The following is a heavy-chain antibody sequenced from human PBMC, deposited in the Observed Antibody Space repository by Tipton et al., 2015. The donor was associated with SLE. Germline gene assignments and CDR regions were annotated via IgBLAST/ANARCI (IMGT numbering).Heavy chain of an antibody. CDR1: GYTFTSYS. CDR3: ARGDWFDP. Sequence: QLVQSGSELKKPGASVMVSCKASGYTFTSYSINWVRQAPGQGLQWLGWINTATGNPTYAQDFTGRFVFSLDTSVSTAYLRISSLNSEDTAVYYCARGDWFDPWGQGTLVTVSS. V-gene: IGHV7-4-1*02. J-gene: IGHJ5*02. CDR2: INTATGNP.